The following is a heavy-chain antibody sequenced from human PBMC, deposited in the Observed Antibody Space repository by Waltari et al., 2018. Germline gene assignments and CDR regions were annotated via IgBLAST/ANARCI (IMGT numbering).Heavy chain of an antibody. CDR2: IISSTTYI. D-gene: IGHD7-27*01. V-gene: IGHV3-21*01. J-gene: IGHJ4*02. CDR1: GFSFSSYS. CDR3: VSGGWGFYFDY. Sequence: EVQLVESGGGLVKPGGSLRLSCGASGFSFSSYSMTWVRQAAGKGLEWVSSIISSTTYIHYADSVKGRFTISRDNAKNSLYLQMNSLRVEDTAVYYCVSGGWGFYFDYWGQGTVVTVSS.